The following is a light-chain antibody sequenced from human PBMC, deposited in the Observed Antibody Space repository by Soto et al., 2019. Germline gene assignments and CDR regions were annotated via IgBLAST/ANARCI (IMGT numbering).Light chain of an antibody. J-gene: IGLJ1*01. CDR2: DVN. V-gene: IGLV2-11*01. CDR1: SSDVGAYNF. Sequence: QSALTQPRSVSGSPGQSVTISCTGSSSDVGAYNFASWYQQHPGAAPKLLIHDVNKRPPGVPGRFSASKSGNTASLTISGLQAEDEADYYCCSYAGEYKYVFGSGTKLTVL. CDR3: CSYAGEYKYV.